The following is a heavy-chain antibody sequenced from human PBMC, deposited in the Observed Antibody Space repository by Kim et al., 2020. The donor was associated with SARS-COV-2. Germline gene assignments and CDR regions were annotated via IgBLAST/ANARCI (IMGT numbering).Heavy chain of an antibody. CDR3: ARDSRVYSSSPCAY. Sequence: GGSLRLSCAASGFTFSSYWMSWVRQAPGKGLEWVANIKQDGSEKYYVDSVKGRFTISRDNAKNSLYLQMNSLRAEDTAVYYCARDSRVYSSSPCAYWGQGTLVTVSS. CDR1: GFTFSSYW. CDR2: IKQDGSEK. D-gene: IGHD6-6*01. V-gene: IGHV3-7*03. J-gene: IGHJ4*02.